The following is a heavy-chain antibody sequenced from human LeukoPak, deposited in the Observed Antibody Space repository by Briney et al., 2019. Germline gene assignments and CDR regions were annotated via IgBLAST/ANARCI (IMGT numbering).Heavy chain of an antibody. D-gene: IGHD6-13*01. CDR2: INHSGST. CDR1: GGSFSGYY. CDR3: ARGVSSSWYLSTYYYMDV. V-gene: IGHV4-34*01. Sequence: SETLSLTCAVYGGSFSGYYWSWIRQPPGKGLEWIGEINHSGSTNYNPSLKSRVTISVDTSKNQFSLKLSSVTAADTAVYYCARGVSSSWYLSTYYYMDVWGKGTTVTVSS. J-gene: IGHJ6*03.